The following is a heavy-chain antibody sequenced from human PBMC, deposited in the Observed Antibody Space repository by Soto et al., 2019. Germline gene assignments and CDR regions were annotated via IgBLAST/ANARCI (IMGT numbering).Heavy chain of an antibody. D-gene: IGHD5-18*01. Sequence: ASLKVSCYASGYNFNYYCISWMRQAPGPGPELMGWISTYNGNTNSAQKLQGRVTMTTDTSTSIAYMELRSLRSDDTAVYYCASDYSYGMFGYWGQGTLVTFSS. CDR3: ASDYSYGMFGY. CDR2: ISTYNGNT. CDR1: GYNFNYYC. J-gene: IGHJ4*02. V-gene: IGHV1-18*01.